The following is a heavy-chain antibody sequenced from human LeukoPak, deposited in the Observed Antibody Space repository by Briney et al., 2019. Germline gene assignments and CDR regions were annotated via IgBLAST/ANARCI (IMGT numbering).Heavy chain of an antibody. V-gene: IGHV3-30*02. D-gene: IGHD2-2*02. CDR1: GFTFSSYG. CDR3: ASREGFCSGTKCYIYFDY. CDR2: IRYDGSNK. J-gene: IGHJ4*02. Sequence: GGSLRLSCAASGFTFSSYGMHWVRQAPGKGLEWVAFIRYDGSNKYYADSVKGRFTISRDNSKNTLYLQMNSLRAEDTAVYYCASREGFCSGTKCYIYFDYWGQGTLVTVSS.